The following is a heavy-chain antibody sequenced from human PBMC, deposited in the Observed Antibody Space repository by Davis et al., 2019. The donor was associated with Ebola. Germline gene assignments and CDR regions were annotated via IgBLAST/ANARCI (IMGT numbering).Heavy chain of an antibody. CDR3: ARDPKEWWDSEGVDWSNPYYFDY. CDR2: MNPNSGNT. Sequence: ASVKVSCKASGYTFTSYDINWVRQATGQGLEWMGWMNPNSGNTGYAQKFQGRVTMTRDTSTSTVYMELSSLRSEDTAVYYCARDPKEWWDSEGVDWSNPYYFDYWGQGTLVTVSS. V-gene: IGHV1-8*01. CDR1: GYTFTSYD. J-gene: IGHJ4*02. D-gene: IGHD3-9*01.